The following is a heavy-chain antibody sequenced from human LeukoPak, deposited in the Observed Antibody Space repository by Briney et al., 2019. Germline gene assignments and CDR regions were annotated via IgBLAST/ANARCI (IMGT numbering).Heavy chain of an antibody. D-gene: IGHD6-6*01. Sequence: SETLSLTCTVSGDSISTYYWSWIRQPPGEGLEWIGYIYYSGSTDYNPSLKSRDTISIDTSKNQFSLKLSSVTAADTAMYYCARGFSNSPFADYWGQGTLVTVSS. CDR1: GDSISTYY. CDR2: IYYSGST. CDR3: ARGFSNSPFADY. V-gene: IGHV4-59*01. J-gene: IGHJ4*02.